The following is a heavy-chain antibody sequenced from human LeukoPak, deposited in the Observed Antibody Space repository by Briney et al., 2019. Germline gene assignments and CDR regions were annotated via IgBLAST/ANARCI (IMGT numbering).Heavy chain of an antibody. D-gene: IGHD1-14*01. Sequence: GGSLRLSCAASGFTVSSNYMSWVRQAPGKGLEWVSVIYSGGSTYYADSVKGRFTISRDNAKNSLYLQMNSLRAEDTAVYYCATYNTSPTRAFDIWGQGTLVSVSS. V-gene: IGHV3-53*01. J-gene: IGHJ3*02. CDR1: GFTVSSNY. CDR3: ATYNTSPTRAFDI. CDR2: IYSGGST.